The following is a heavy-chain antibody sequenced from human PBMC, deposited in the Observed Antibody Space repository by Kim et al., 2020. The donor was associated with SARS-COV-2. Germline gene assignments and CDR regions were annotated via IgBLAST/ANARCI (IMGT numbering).Heavy chain of an antibody. CDR2: INHSGST. CDR1: GGSFSGYY. CDR3: ARGDYGDYGGSYIGY. V-gene: IGHV4-34*01. J-gene: IGHJ4*02. Sequence: SQTLSLTCAVYGGSFSGYYWSWIRQPPGKGLEWIGEINHSGSTNYNPSLKSRVTISVDTSKNQFSLKLSSVTAADTAVYYCARGDYGDYGGSYIGYWGQG. D-gene: IGHD4-17*01.